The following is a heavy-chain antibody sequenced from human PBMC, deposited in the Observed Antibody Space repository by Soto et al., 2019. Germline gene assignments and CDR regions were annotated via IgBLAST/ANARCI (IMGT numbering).Heavy chain of an antibody. CDR2: INHGESA. V-gene: IGHV4-34*01. J-gene: IGHJ4*02. Sequence: PSETLSLTCAVYGGSFSGYYWSWIRRPPEKGLEWIGEINHGESASYNPSLKDRVTISLDTSNNHFSLKLTPVTAADSAVYYCARGYAAPRAANWGQGTLVTVS. D-gene: IGHD2-15*01. CDR3: ARGYAAPRAAN. CDR1: GGSFSGYY.